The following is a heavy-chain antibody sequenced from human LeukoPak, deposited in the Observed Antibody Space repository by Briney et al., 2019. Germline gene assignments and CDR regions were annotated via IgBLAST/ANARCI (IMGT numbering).Heavy chain of an antibody. J-gene: IGHJ3*01. CDR3: AKDIQLST. CDR1: GFIFRDAA. CDR2: ISFSGDNS. D-gene: IGHD5-24*01. Sequence: GGSLRLSCAASGFIFRDAAMTWVRQARGKGLEGVSLISFSGDNSYYADSVKGRFTISRDNSKNTLSLQMNSLKVEDTAIYYCAKDIQLSTWGLGTMVTVSS. V-gene: IGHV3-23*01.